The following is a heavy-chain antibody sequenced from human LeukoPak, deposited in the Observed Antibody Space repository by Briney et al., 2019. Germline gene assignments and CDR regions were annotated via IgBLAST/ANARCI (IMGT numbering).Heavy chain of an antibody. CDR2: MSAYNGDT. CDR1: GYTFTSYG. Sequence: ASVKVSCKTSGYTFTSYGINWVRQAPGQGLEGMGWMSAYNGDTNYAQMFHGRVTMTTDTSTSTVYMELRSLRSDNTAVYYCARLGLWFGDLPSDGGMDVWGQGTTVTVSS. D-gene: IGHD3-10*01. J-gene: IGHJ6*02. CDR3: ARLGLWFGDLPSDGGMDV. V-gene: IGHV1-18*04.